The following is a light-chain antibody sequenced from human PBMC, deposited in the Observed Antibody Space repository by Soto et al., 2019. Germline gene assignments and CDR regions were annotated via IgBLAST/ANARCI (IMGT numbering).Light chain of an antibody. J-gene: IGKJ1*01. CDR1: QSVSSY. CDR3: QQYNNWPRT. V-gene: IGKV3D-15*01. Sequence: EIVITQSPSTLSVSPGERARLSCRASQSVSSYLAWYQQKPGQAPRLLIYDASNRATGIPARFSGSGSGTDFTLTINSLQSEDFAVYYCQQYNNWPRTFGQGTKVDIK. CDR2: DAS.